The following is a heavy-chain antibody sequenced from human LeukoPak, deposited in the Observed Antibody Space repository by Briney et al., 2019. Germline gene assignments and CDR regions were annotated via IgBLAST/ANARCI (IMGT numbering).Heavy chain of an antibody. CDR2: INHSGST. D-gene: IGHD6-19*01. J-gene: IGHJ4*02. V-gene: IGHV4-34*01. CDR1: GGSFSGYY. CDR3: ARAQPKYSSGRYGSRYYFDY. Sequence: SETLSLTCAVYGGSFSGYYWSWIRQPPGKGLEWIGEINHSGSTNYNPSLKSRVTISVDTSKNQFSLKLSSVTAADTAVYYCARAQPKYSSGRYGSRYYFDYWGQGTLVTVSS.